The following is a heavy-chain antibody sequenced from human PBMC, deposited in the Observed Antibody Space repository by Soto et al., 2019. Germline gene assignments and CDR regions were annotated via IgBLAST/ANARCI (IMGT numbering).Heavy chain of an antibody. CDR1: GFTFSSYS. J-gene: IGHJ4*02. CDR2: ISSSSSTI. V-gene: IGHV3-48*01. CDR3: ASLLGVYSGSPVEPFDY. Sequence: GGSLRLSCAASGFTFSSYSMNWVHQAPGKGLEWVSYISSSSSTIYYADSVKGRFTISRDNAKNSLYLQMNSLRAEDTAVYYCASLLGVYSGSPVEPFDYWGQGTLVTVSS. D-gene: IGHD1-26*01.